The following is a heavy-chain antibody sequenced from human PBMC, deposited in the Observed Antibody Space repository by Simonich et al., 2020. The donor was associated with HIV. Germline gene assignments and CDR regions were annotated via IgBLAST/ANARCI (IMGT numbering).Heavy chain of an antibody. D-gene: IGHD2-2*01. CDR2: INHSGST. CDR1: GGSFSGYY. J-gene: IGHJ4*02. CDR3: ARGFYQRLYYFDY. Sequence: QVQLQQWGAGLLKPSETLSLTCAVDGGSFSGYYWSWIRQPPGKGLEWIGEINHSGSTNYTPALKSRVTISVDTSKNQFSLKLSSVTAADTAVYYCARGFYQRLYYFDYWGQGTLVTVSS. V-gene: IGHV4-34*01.